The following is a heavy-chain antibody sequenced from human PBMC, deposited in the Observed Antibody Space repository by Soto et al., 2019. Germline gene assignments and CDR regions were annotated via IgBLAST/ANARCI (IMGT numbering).Heavy chain of an antibody. CDR2: ISGSGGHS. V-gene: IGHV3-23*01. Sequence: GGSLRLSCAASGFTFNDYAMAWGRQAPGQGLEWVSSISGSGGHSSYVDSVRGRFTISRDNVNNILSLDMSDLGAEDTALYYCAKDCRRLAVTGSAFDSWGQGALVTVSS. CDR1: GFTFNDYA. D-gene: IGHD6-19*01. J-gene: IGHJ4*02. CDR3: AKDCRRLAVTGSAFDS.